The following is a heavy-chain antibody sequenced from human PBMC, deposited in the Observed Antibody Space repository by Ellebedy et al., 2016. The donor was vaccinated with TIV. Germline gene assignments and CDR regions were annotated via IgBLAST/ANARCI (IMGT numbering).Heavy chain of an antibody. CDR3: AKGSFPFGDKSERIYSFQY. CDR1: GSIVTTNH. Sequence: PGGSLRLPCTASGSIVTTNHMSWVRQAPGKGLEWVGGYTNYADSVKVRFTISTHNSRNTLYLQMTNLRTEDTAVYYCAKGSFPFGDKSERIYSFQYWGQGTLVTVSS. J-gene: IGHJ4*02. D-gene: IGHD3-10*01. V-gene: IGHV3-53*04. CDR2: GYT.